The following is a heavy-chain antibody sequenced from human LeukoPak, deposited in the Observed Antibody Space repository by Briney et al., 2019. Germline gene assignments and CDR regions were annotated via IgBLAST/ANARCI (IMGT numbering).Heavy chain of an antibody. CDR3: VRDIPSVGSFLYFDY. CDR2: INQAGSEK. CDR1: GFIFGNYW. D-gene: IGHD1-26*01. Sequence: GGSLRLSCVGSGFIFGNYWMSWVRQAPGKGLEWVAHINQAGSEKYYVDSVKGRFTISRDNAKSSLSLQMNGLRVEDTALYYCVRDIPSVGSFLYFDYWGQGALVTVSS. V-gene: IGHV3-7*01. J-gene: IGHJ4*02.